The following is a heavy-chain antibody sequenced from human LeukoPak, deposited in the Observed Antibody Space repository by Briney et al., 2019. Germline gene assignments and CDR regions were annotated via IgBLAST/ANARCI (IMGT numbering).Heavy chain of an antibody. D-gene: IGHD6-13*01. CDR3: ARGGRQQLIFDY. V-gene: IGHV3-21*01. CDR1: GFTFSSYS. Sequence: GGSLRLSCAASGFTFSSYSMNWVRQAPGKGLEWVSSISSSSSYIYYADSVKGRFTISRDNAKNSLYLQMNSLRAEDTAVYYCARGGRQQLIFDYWGQGTLVTVSS. CDR2: ISSSSSYI. J-gene: IGHJ4*02.